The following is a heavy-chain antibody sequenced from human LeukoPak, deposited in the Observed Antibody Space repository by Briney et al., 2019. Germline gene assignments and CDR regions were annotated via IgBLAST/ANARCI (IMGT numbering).Heavy chain of an antibody. D-gene: IGHD2-21*01. CDR2: MNPNSGNT. CDR1: GYTFTSYD. J-gene: IGHJ6*03. Sequence: GASVKVSCKASGYTFTSYDINWVRQATGQGLEWMGWMNPNSGNTGYAQKFQGRVTITSSTSISTAYMELSSLRSEDTAVYYCARWGGGDFYYYYMDVWGKGTTVTVSS. V-gene: IGHV1-8*03. CDR3: ARWGGGDFYYYYMDV.